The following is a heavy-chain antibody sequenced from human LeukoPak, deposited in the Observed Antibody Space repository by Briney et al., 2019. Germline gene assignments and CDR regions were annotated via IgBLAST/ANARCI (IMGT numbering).Heavy chain of an antibody. J-gene: IGHJ3*02. D-gene: IGHD3-10*01. Sequence: PGGSLRLSCAASGFTFSSYGMHWVRQAPGKGLKWVAFIRYDGSNKYYADSVKGRFTISRDNSKNTLYLQMSSLRAEDKAVYYCADWFREAFDIWGQGTMVTVSS. CDR3: ADWFREAFDI. CDR2: IRYDGSNK. CDR1: GFTFSSYG. V-gene: IGHV3-30*02.